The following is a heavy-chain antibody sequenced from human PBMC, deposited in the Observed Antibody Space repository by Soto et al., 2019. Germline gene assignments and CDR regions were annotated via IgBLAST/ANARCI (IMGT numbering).Heavy chain of an antibody. CDR3: ARAYCSGGSCWAWSNWFDP. J-gene: IGHJ5*02. CDR1: GFTFSSYA. Sequence: GGSLRLSYAASGFTFSSYAMNWVRQAPGKGLEWVSAISGSGGSTYYADSVKGRFTISRDNSKNTLYLQMNSLRAEDTAVYYCARAYCSGGSCWAWSNWFDPWGQGTLVTVSS. V-gene: IGHV3-23*01. D-gene: IGHD2-15*01. CDR2: ISGSGGST.